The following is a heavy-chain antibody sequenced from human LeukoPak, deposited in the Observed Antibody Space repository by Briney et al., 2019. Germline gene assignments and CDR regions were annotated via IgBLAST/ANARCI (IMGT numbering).Heavy chain of an antibody. CDR3: ARDLSSRGVISLDY. D-gene: IGHD3-10*01. CDR2: IYSDGRT. J-gene: IGHJ4*02. Sequence: SETLSLTCTVSGGSISNYYWSWIRPLAKEGLEWIGRIYSDGRTNYDLSLSSRLAMSVDTSKNQFSLKLSSVTAADTAVYYCARDLSSRGVISLDYWGQGTLVTVSS. CDR1: GGSISNYY. V-gene: IGHV4-4*07.